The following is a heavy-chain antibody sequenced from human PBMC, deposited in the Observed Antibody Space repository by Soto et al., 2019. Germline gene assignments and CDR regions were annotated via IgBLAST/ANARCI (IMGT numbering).Heavy chain of an antibody. J-gene: IGHJ2*01. CDR3: ASEASIAGRPYWYFDL. V-gene: IGHV3-7*01. Sequence: PGGSLRLSCAASGFTFSNYQMSWVRQAPGKGLEWVANIKQDGSEKYYVASVKGRFTISRDNARNSLSLQKNTLRAEDPAVYSCASEASIAGRPYWYFDLWGRGTLVTVSS. D-gene: IGHD6-6*01. CDR1: GFTFSNYQ. CDR2: IKQDGSEK.